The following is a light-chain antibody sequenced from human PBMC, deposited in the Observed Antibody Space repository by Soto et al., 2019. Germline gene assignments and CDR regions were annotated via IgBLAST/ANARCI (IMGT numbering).Light chain of an antibody. Sequence: QSLLTQPASVSGSPGQSITISCTGTSSDVGGYNYVSWYQQQSGKAPKLMIHGVSNRPSGVSNRFSGSKSGNTASLTISGLQAEDEADYYCSSYTSSRAYVFGIGTKVTVL. CDR1: SSDVGGYNY. J-gene: IGLJ1*01. CDR3: SSYTSSRAYV. CDR2: GVS. V-gene: IGLV2-14*01.